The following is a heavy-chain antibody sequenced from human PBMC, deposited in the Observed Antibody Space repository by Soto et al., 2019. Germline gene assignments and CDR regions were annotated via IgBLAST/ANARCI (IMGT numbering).Heavy chain of an antibody. D-gene: IGHD2-2*01. Sequence: GASVKVSCKASGGTFSSYTISWVRQAPGQGLEWMGRIIPILGIANYAQEFQGRVTITADKSTSTAYMELSSLRSEDTAVYYCARGSLYCSSTSCRGIYYYYYMDVWGKGTTVTVSS. CDR1: GGTFSSYT. V-gene: IGHV1-69*02. CDR2: IIPILGIA. J-gene: IGHJ6*03. CDR3: ARGSLYCSSTSCRGIYYYYYMDV.